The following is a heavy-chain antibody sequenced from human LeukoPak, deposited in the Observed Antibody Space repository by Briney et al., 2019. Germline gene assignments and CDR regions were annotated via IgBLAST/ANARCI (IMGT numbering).Heavy chain of an antibody. D-gene: IGHD3-10*01. CDR1: GFTFSSYS. CDR3: ARRRLWSYNWFDP. CDR2: ISGSGSTI. V-gene: IGHV3-48*04. Sequence: PGGSLRLSCAASGFTFSSYSMNWVRQAPGEGLEWVSYISGSGSTIYYADSVEGRFTISRDNAKDSLYLQMNSLRAEDTAVYYCARRRLWSYNWFDPWGQGTLVTVSS. J-gene: IGHJ5*02.